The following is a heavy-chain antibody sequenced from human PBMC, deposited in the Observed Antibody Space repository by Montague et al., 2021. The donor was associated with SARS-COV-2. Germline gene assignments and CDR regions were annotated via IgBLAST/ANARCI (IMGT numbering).Heavy chain of an antibody. V-gene: IGHV3-23*01. D-gene: IGHD1-14*01. CDR3: EKSFSGTRNWFDI. Sequence: SLRLSCAASGFIFTNYGMNWVRRAPGKGLESVAGISGFGGGTYYSDSVKGRFTISRATSNSTLFLQMDGLRAEDTAIYYCEKSFSGTRNWFDIWGQGTLVTVSS. J-gene: IGHJ5*02. CDR2: ISGFGGGT. CDR1: GFIFTNYG.